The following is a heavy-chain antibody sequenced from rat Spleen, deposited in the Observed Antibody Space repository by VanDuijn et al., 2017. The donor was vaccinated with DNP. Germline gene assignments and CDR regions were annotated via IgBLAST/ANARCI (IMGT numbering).Heavy chain of an antibody. CDR2: IRYDGGST. D-gene: IGHD1-4*01. CDR3: ARHVLPLRVWDY. V-gene: IGHV5-22*01. Sequence: EVQLVESGGGFVQPGRSLKLSCAASGFSFSDYYMAWVRQAPTKGLQWVAYIRYDGGSTYYGDSVKGRFTISRDNAKSTLFLQMNSLRSEDMATYYCARHVLPLRVWDYWGQGVTVTVSS. J-gene: IGHJ2*01. CDR1: GFSFSDYY.